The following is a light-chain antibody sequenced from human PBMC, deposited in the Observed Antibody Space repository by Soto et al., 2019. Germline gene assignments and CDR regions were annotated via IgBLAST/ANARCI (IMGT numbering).Light chain of an antibody. CDR2: GAA. J-gene: IGKJ4*02. Sequence: EIVMTQSPATLSVSPGERVTLSCRASQSVFSSLAWYQQKPGQAPRLLIYGAATRATGIQARFSGSGSGTEFSLTISGLQSEDFAVYYCQQYHSWPAFGRGTKVEIK. V-gene: IGKV3-15*01. CDR3: QQYHSWPA. CDR1: QSVFSS.